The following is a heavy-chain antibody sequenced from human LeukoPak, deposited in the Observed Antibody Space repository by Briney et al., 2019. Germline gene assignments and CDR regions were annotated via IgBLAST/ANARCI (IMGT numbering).Heavy chain of an antibody. CDR3: AKDVWYSSSSGGDY. V-gene: IGHV3-9*01. CDR1: GFTFDDYA. CDR2: ISWNSGSI. D-gene: IGHD6-6*01. Sequence: GGSLRLSCAASGFTFDDYAMHWVRQAPGKGLEWVSGISWNSGSIGYADSVKGRFTISRDNAKNSLYLQMNSLRAEDTAVYYCAKDVWYSSSSGGDYWGQGTLVTVSS. J-gene: IGHJ4*02.